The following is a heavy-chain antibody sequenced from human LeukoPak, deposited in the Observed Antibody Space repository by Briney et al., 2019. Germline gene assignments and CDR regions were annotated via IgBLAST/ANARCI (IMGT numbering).Heavy chain of an antibody. CDR3: ARDRLFRYYDFWSGYYTRNYYHYYGMDV. Sequence: GASVKVSCKASGGTFSSYAISWVRQAPGQGLEWMGGIIPIFGTANYAQKFQGRVTITADESTSTAYMELSSLRSEDTAVYYCARDRLFRYYDFWSGYYTRNYYHYYGMDVWGQGTTVTVSS. CDR1: GGTFSSYA. V-gene: IGHV1-69*13. J-gene: IGHJ6*02. CDR2: IIPIFGTA. D-gene: IGHD3-3*01.